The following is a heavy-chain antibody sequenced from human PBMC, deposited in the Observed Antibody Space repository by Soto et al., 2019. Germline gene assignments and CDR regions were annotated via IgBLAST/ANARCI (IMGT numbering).Heavy chain of an antibody. Sequence: GGSLRLSCAASGFTFSNAWMSWVRQAPGKGLEWVGRIKSKTDGGTTDYAAPVKDRFTISRDDSKNTLYLQMNSLKTEDTAVYYCTTVARGTTGYSSSWREPEYFQHWGQGTLVTVSS. J-gene: IGHJ1*01. D-gene: IGHD6-13*01. CDR1: GFTFSNAW. CDR3: TTVARGTTGYSSSWREPEYFQH. CDR2: IKSKTDGGTT. V-gene: IGHV3-15*01.